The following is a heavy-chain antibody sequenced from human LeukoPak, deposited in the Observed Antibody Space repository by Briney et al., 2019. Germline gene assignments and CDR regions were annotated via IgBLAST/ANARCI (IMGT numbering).Heavy chain of an antibody. V-gene: IGHV3-23*01. J-gene: IGHJ4*02. CDR3: AKAYCYDSSGYYFPFDY. D-gene: IGHD3-22*01. CDR2: ISGSGGST. CDR1: GFTFSSYA. Sequence: GGSLRLSCAASGFTFSSYAMSWVRQAPGKGLEWVSAISGSGGSTYYADSVKGRFTISRDNSKNTLYLQMNSLRAEDTAVYYCAKAYCYDSSGYYFPFDYWGQGTMVTVSS.